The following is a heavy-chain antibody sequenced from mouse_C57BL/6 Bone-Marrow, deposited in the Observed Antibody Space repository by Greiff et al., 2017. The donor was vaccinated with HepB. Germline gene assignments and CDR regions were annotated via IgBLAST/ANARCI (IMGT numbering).Heavy chain of an antibody. J-gene: IGHJ2*01. Sequence: EVKLMESGGGLVKPGGSLKLSCAASGFTFSDYGMHWVRQAPEKGLEWVAYISSGSSTIYYADTVKGRFTISRDNAKNTLFLQMTSLRSEDTAMYYCARPMVTTGYYFDYWGQGTTLTVSS. CDR3: ARPMVTTGYYFDY. D-gene: IGHD2-2*01. CDR2: ISSGSSTI. CDR1: GFTFSDYG. V-gene: IGHV5-17*01.